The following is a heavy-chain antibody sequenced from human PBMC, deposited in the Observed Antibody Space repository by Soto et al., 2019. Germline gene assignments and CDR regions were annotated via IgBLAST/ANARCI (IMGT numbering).Heavy chain of an antibody. Sequence: EVQLVESGGGLVKPGGSLRLSCAGSGFTFRNAWMTWVRQAPGKGLEWVGRIKSKADNDTMEYAAPVRGRFSISRDDSQSTLYLQMNSVNTEDTAVYYCTLRDYWGRGTLVTVSS. D-gene: IGHD2-8*01. V-gene: IGHV3-15*01. J-gene: IGHJ4*02. CDR3: TLRDY. CDR2: IKSKADNDTM. CDR1: GFTFRNAW.